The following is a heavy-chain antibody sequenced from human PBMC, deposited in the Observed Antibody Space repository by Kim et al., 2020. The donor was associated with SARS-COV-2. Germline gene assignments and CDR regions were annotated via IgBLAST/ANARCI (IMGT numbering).Heavy chain of an antibody. D-gene: IGHD6-19*01. J-gene: IGHJ4*02. CDR3: AKDAVAGIFDY. CDR2: T. Sequence: TYYADSVKGRFTITREDSEDTLNLQMNSLRGEDTAVYYCAKDAVAGIFDYWGQGTLVTVSS. V-gene: IGHV3-23*01.